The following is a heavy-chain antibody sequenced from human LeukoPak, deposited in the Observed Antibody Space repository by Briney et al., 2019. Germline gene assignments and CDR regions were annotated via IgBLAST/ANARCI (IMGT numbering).Heavy chain of an antibody. D-gene: IGHD4-17*01. CDR3: AREGALTVTKDAFDI. J-gene: IGHJ3*02. CDR1: GFTFSSYS. Sequence: KSGGSLRLSCAASGFTFSSYSMNWVRQAPGKGLEWVSSISSSSSYIYYADSVKGRFTISRDNAKNSLYLQMNSLRAEDTAVYYCAREGALTVTKDAFDIWGQGTMVIVSS. V-gene: IGHV3-21*01. CDR2: ISSSSSYI.